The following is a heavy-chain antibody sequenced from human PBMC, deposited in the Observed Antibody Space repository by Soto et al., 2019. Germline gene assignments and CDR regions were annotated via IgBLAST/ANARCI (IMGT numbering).Heavy chain of an antibody. Sequence: GGSLRLSCATSGFTFSSYGIHWVRQAPGKGLEWVGIIWYDERNKYYEESVKGQFTNSRDSSKNTVYLQMDSLRVEDTVVYYCARDNXVGAYFFDYWGQGAXVTXSS. CDR3: ARDNXVGAYFFDY. CDR1: GFTFSSYG. D-gene: IGHD1-26*01. J-gene: IGHJ4*02. V-gene: IGHV3-33*01. CDR2: IWYDERNK.